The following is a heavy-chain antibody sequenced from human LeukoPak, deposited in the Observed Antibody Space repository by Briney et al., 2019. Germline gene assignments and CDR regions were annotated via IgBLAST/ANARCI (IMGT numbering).Heavy chain of an antibody. Sequence: ASVKVSCKASGYTFTSYAMHWVRQAPGQRLEWMGWINAGNGNTKYSQKFQGRVTITRDTSASTAYMELSSLRSEDTAVYYCARDVIRDSSGYYGYYGMDVWAKGPRSPSP. D-gene: IGHD3-22*01. CDR1: GYTFTSYA. CDR2: INAGNGNT. V-gene: IGHV1-3*01. CDR3: ARDVIRDSSGYYGYYGMDV. J-gene: IGHJ6*02.